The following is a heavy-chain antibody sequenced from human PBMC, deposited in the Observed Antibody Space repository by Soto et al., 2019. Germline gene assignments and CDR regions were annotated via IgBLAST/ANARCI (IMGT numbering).Heavy chain of an antibody. V-gene: IGHV4-39*01. Sequence: PSETLSLTCTVSGGSISSSSYYWGWIRQPPGKGLEWIGSIYYSGSTYYNPSLKSRVTISVDTPKNQFSLKLSSVTAADTAVYYCARRGSSGWYGGFDYWGQGTLVTVSS. CDR3: ARRGSSGWYGGFDY. D-gene: IGHD6-19*01. CDR2: IYYSGST. CDR1: GGSISSSSYY. J-gene: IGHJ4*02.